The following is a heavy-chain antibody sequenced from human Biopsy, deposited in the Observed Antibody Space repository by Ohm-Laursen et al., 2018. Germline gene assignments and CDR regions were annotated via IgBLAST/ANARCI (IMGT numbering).Heavy chain of an antibody. V-gene: IGHV4-39*01. J-gene: IGHJ5*02. CDR2: IFYSGII. CDR3: ARHPTGFWFDP. Sequence: SDTLSLTCTVSGGSVSSNTHYWAWIRQPPGKGLEWIGSIFYSGIIYYNPSLKSRVSISVDTSKNQFCLNLNSVTAADTAVYYCARHPTGFWFDPWGQGTLVIVSS. CDR1: GGSVSSNTHY.